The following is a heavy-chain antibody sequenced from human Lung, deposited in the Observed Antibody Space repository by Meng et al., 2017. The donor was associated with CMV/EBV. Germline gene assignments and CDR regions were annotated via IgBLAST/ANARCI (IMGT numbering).Heavy chain of an antibody. CDR1: GYTFTNYD. V-gene: IGHV1-8*01. CDR2: VNPNSGNT. Sequence: ASXXVSXKASGYTFTNYDINWXRQATGHGPEWMGWVNPNSGNTGYAQRFQGRVTMTRDTSTRTAYMELSSLRSDDTAVYYCARVWVLVTPVGGPPGVAPVVDHYGMDVWXQGTTVTVSS. D-gene: IGHD6-13*01. CDR3: ARVWVLVTPVGGPPGVAPVVDHYGMDV. J-gene: IGHJ6*02.